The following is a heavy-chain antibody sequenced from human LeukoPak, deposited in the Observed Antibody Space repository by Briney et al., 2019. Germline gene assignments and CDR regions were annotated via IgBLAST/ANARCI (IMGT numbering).Heavy chain of an antibody. CDR3: ARGSIAAAPPFDP. CDR2: INPRGGST. Sequence: GASVKVSCKASGYTFTSYYMHWVRQAPAQGLEWMGIINPRGGSTSYAQKFQGRVTMTRDTSTSTVYMELSSLRSEDTAVYYCARGSIAAAPPFDPWGQGTLVTVSS. CDR1: GYTFTSYY. D-gene: IGHD6-13*01. J-gene: IGHJ5*02. V-gene: IGHV1-46*01.